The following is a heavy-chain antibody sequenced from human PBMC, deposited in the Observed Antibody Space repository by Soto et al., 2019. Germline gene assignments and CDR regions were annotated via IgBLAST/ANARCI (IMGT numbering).Heavy chain of an antibody. CDR2: IVVGSGNT. CDR1: GFTFTSSA. V-gene: IGHV1-58*02. CDR3: AYDFWSGSHDAFDI. D-gene: IGHD3-3*01. Sequence: GASVKVSCKASGFTFTSSAMQWVRQARGQRLEWIGWIVVGSGNTNYAQKFQERVTITRDMSTSTAYMELSSLRSEDTAVYYCAYDFWSGSHDAFDIWGQGTMVTVSS. J-gene: IGHJ3*02.